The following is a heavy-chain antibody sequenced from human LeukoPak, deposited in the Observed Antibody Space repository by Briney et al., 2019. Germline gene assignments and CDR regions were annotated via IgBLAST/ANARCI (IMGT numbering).Heavy chain of an antibody. Sequence: SETLSLTCTVSGGSISSYYWSWIRQPPGKGLEWIGYIYYSGSTNYNPSLKSRVTISVDTSKNQFSLKLSSVTAADTAVYYCARGHGYCSGGSCYSSFFDYWGQGTLVTVSS. V-gene: IGHV4-59*12. CDR1: GGSISSYY. CDR3: ARGHGYCSGGSCYSSFFDY. CDR2: IYYSGST. J-gene: IGHJ4*02. D-gene: IGHD2-15*01.